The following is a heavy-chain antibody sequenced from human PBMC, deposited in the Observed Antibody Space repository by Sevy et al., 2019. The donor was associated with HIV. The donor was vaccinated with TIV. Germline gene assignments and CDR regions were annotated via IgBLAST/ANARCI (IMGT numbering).Heavy chain of an antibody. CDR1: GYTFTSYG. V-gene: IGHV1-18*01. Sequence: ASVKVSCKASGYTFTSYGISWVRQAPGQGLEWMGWISAYNGNTNYAQKLQGRVTMTTDTSTSTAYMELRSLSSDDTAVYYCARVAYCGGDCYGNWFDPWGQGTLVTVSS. CDR3: ARVAYCGGDCYGNWFDP. CDR2: ISAYNGNT. D-gene: IGHD2-21*02. J-gene: IGHJ5*02.